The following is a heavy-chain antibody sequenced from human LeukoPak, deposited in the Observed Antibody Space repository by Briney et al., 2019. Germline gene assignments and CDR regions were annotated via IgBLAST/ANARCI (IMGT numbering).Heavy chain of an antibody. Sequence: GGSLRLSCAASGFTFSSYSMNWVRQAPGKGLEWVSSISSSSSYIYYADSVKGRFTISRDNAKNSLYLQMNSLRAEDTALYYCARGQDLLKYYYDSSGPSVDAFDIWGQGTMVTVSS. V-gene: IGHV3-21*04. CDR3: ARGQDLLKYYYDSSGPSVDAFDI. CDR2: ISSSSSYI. D-gene: IGHD3-22*01. J-gene: IGHJ3*02. CDR1: GFTFSSYS.